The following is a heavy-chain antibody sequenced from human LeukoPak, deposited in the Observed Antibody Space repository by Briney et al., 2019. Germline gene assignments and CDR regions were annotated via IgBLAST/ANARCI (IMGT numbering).Heavy chain of an antibody. CDR3: ARGATRGYCSSTSCYRSYYFDY. CDR2: INHSGST. Sequence: SETLSITCAVYGGSFSGYYWSWIRQPPGKGLEWVGEINHSGSTNYNPSLKSRVTISVDTSKNQFSLKLSSVTAADTAVYYCARGATRGYCSSTSCYRSYYFDYWGQGTLVTVSS. J-gene: IGHJ4*02. CDR1: GGSFSGYY. D-gene: IGHD2-2*02. V-gene: IGHV4-34*01.